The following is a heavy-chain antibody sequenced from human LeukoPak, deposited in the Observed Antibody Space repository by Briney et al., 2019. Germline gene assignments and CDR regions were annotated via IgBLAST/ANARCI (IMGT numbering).Heavy chain of an antibody. D-gene: IGHD2-21*01. V-gene: IGHV3-21*01. CDR3: ARDLIVVGGY. CDR2: ISSSSSYI. CDR1: GFTFSSYE. J-gene: IGHJ4*02. Sequence: GGSLRLSCAASGFTFSSYEMNWVRQAPGKGLEWVSSISSSSSYIYYADSVKGRFTISRDNAKNSLYLQMNSLRAEDTAVYYCARDLIVVGGYWGQGTLVTVSS.